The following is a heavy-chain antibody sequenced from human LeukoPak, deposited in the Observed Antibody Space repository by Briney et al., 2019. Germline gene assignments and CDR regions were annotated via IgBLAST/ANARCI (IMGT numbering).Heavy chain of an antibody. J-gene: IGHJ4*02. D-gene: IGHD3-22*01. Sequence: ASVKVSCKASGYTFNDYYIHWVRQGPRQGLEWMGWISPKSGVTNYEQKFQGRVTMARDTSLSTAYMELSSLRSDDTAVYSCARALGSYYDTSVYQAYWGQGTLVTVTS. V-gene: IGHV1-2*02. CDR1: GYTFNDYY. CDR2: ISPKSGVT. CDR3: ARALGSYYDTSVYQAY.